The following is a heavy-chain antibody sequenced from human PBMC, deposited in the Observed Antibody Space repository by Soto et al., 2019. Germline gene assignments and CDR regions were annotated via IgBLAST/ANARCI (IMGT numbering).Heavy chain of an antibody. J-gene: IGHJ4*02. D-gene: IGHD2-2*01. CDR2: IWYDGSNK. V-gene: IGHV3-33*01. CDR3: ARGPAALYFDY. Sequence: PGGSLSLSCAASGFTFSSYGMHWVRQAPGKGLEWVAVIWYDGSNKYYADSVKGRFTISRDNSKNTLYLQMNSLRAEDTAVYYCARGPAALYFDYWGQGTLVTVSS. CDR1: GFTFSSYG.